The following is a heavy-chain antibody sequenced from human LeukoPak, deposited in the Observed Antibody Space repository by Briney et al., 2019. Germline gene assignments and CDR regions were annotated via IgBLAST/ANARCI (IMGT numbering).Heavy chain of an antibody. CDR1: GFTFDDYA. CDR3: AKGPSYYYDSSGYFDY. J-gene: IGHJ4*02. V-gene: IGHV3-9*03. D-gene: IGHD3-22*01. CDR2: ISWNSGSI. Sequence: PGGSLRLSCAASGFTFDDYAMHWVRQAPGKGLEWVSGISWNSGSIGYADSVKGRFTISRDNAKNALYLQMNSLRAEDMALYYCAKGPSYYYDSSGYFDYWGQGTLVTVSS.